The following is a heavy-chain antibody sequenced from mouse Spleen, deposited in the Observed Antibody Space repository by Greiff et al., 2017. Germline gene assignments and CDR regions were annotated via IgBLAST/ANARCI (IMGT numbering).Heavy chain of an antibody. J-gene: IGHJ1*03. CDR3: ARPASYDYDWYFDV. CDR2: ISGGGGNT. D-gene: IGHD2-4*01. V-gene: IGHV5-9*01. Sequence: EVQGVESGGGLVKPGGSLKLSCAASGFTFSSYTMSWVRQTPEKRLEWVATISGGGGNTYYPDSVKGRFTISRDNAKNTLYLQMSSLRSEDTALYYCARPASYDYDWYFDVWGTGTTVTVSS. CDR1: GFTFSSYT.